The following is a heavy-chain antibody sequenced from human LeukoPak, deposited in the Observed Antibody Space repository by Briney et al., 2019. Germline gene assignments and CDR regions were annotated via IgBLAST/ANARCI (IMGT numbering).Heavy chain of an antibody. CDR1: GFTFSNYG. D-gene: IGHD2-2*01. Sequence: GGSLRLSCAASGFTFSNYGLHWVRQAPGKGLEWVALISYDGKSNKYYADSVKGRFTISRDNSKNTLYLQMNSLRAEDTAVYYCAKDGCSSTSCYVNYWGQGTLVTVSS. CDR3: AKDGCSSTSCYVNY. J-gene: IGHJ4*02. V-gene: IGHV3-30*18. CDR2: ISYDGKSNK.